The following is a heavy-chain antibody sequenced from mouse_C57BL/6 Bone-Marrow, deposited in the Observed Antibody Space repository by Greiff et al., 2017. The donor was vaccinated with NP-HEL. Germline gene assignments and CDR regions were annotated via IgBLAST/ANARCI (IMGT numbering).Heavy chain of an antibody. Sequence: VKLVESGPGLVQPSQSLSITCTVSGFSLTSYGVHWVRQSPGKGLEWLGVIWSGGSTDYNAAFISRLSISKDNSKSQVFFKMNSLQADDTAIYYCARRGSSSYWYFDVWGTGTTVTVSS. V-gene: IGHV2-2*01. J-gene: IGHJ1*03. CDR3: ARRGSSSYWYFDV. CDR1: GFSLTSYG. CDR2: IWSGGST. D-gene: IGHD1-1*01.